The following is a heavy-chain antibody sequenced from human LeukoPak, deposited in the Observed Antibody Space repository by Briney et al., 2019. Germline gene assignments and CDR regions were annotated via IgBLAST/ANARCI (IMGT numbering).Heavy chain of an antibody. CDR2: INHSGST. V-gene: IGHV4-34*01. J-gene: IGHJ4*02. D-gene: IGHD6-19*01. Sequence: SETLSLTCAVYGGSFGGYYWSWIRQPPGKGLEWIGEINHSGSTNYNPSLKSRVTISVDTSKNQFSLKLSSVTAADTAVYYCARGRLSSGWYGGLDYWGQGTLVTVSS. CDR3: ARGRLSSGWYGGLDY. CDR1: GGSFGGYY.